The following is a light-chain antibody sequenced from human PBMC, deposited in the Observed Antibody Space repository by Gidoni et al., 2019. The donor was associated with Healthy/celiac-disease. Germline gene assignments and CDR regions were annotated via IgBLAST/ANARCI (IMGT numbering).Light chain of an antibody. CDR3: QQYNNWPPIT. J-gene: IGKJ5*01. CDR1: QSVSSN. Sequence: EIVITQPPATLSVSPGESAILSCRASQSVSSNLACYQQKPGQAPRLLIYGASTRSTGIPARFSGSGSGTEFTLTISSLQSEDFAVYYCQQYNNWPPITFGQGTRLEIK. CDR2: GAS. V-gene: IGKV3-15*01.